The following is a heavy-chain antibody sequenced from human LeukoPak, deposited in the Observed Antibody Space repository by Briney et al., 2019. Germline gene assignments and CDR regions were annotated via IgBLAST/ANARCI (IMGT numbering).Heavy chain of an antibody. D-gene: IGHD3-9*01. CDR3: ARGDYDILTGYYYYYYGMDV. V-gene: IGHV1-69*13. Sequence: ASVKVSCKASGGTFSSYAISWVRQAPGQGLEWMGGIIPIFGTANYAQKFQGRVTITADESTSTAYMELSSLRSEDTAVYYCARGDYDILTGYYYYYYGMDVWGKGTTVTVSS. J-gene: IGHJ6*04. CDR2: IIPIFGTA. CDR1: GGTFSSYA.